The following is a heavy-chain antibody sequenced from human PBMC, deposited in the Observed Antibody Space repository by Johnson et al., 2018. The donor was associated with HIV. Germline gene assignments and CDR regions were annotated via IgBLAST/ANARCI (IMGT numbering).Heavy chain of an antibody. D-gene: IGHD3-9*01. CDR3: AVSVLTGRRPDDAFDI. Sequence: VQLVESGGGLVRPGGSLRLSCAASGFTVSSNEMSWVRQAPGKGLEWVSSISGGSTYYADSVKGRSTISRDNAKYSLYLQMNSLRAEDTALYYCAVSVLTGRRPDDAFDIWGQGTMVTVSS. CDR2: ISGGST. CDR1: GFTVSSNE. J-gene: IGHJ3*02. V-gene: IGHV3-38*03.